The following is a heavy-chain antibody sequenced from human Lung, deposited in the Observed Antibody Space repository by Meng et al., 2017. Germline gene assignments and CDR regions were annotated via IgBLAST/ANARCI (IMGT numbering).Heavy chain of an antibody. Sequence: GESLKISCAASGFTFSSYDMHWVRQATGKGLEWVSSISSAGETYYAGSVKGRFTLSREKANNSLYLQMNSLRAGDTGVYFCARAYFQRNYDYGLDVWGQGTTVTVSS. CDR1: GFTFSSYD. D-gene: IGHD3-9*01. CDR3: ARAYFQRNYDYGLDV. J-gene: IGHJ6*02. V-gene: IGHV3-13*01. CDR2: ISSAGET.